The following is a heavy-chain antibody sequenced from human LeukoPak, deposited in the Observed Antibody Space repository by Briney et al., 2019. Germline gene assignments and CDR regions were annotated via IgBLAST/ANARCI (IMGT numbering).Heavy chain of an antibody. D-gene: IGHD6-19*01. J-gene: IGHJ5*02. V-gene: IGHV1-2*06. CDR3: ARTSINPQWLASTNWFDP. Sequence: GAPVKVSCKASGYTFTGYYMHWVRQAPGQGLEWMGRINPNSGGTNYAQKFQGRVTMTRDTSISTAYMELSRLRSDDTAVYYCARTSINPQWLASTNWFDPWGQGTLVTVSS. CDR2: INPNSGGT. CDR1: GYTFTGYY.